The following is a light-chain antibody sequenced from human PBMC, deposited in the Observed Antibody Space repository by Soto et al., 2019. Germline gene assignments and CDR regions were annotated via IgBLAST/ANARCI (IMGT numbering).Light chain of an antibody. CDR2: DAS. J-gene: IGKJ1*01. CDR1: QSISDR. Sequence: DIQMTQSPSTLSASVGDRVTITCRASQSISDRLARYQRKPGKAPKLLIFDASSLESGVPSRFSGSGSGTEFTLTISSLQPDDFATYYCQHYSTVWAFGQGTKVDTK. CDR3: QHYSTVWA. V-gene: IGKV1-5*01.